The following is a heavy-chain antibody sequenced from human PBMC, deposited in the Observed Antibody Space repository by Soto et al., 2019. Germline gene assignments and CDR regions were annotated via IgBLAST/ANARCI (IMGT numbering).Heavy chain of an antibody. Sequence: PSETLSLSCPVSGGSLSRGDYYWRWLRQPPGRGLVWIAYIYYRWSTDYDASVKSRVTISVDTSKNQFSLKLSSVTAADTAVYYCAREGVPVVLSYYYYYGMDVWGQGTTVTVSS. CDR1: GGSLSRGDYY. CDR3: AREGVPVVLSYYYYYGMDV. CDR2: IYYRWST. D-gene: IGHD2-8*02. J-gene: IGHJ6*02. V-gene: IGHV4-30-4*01.